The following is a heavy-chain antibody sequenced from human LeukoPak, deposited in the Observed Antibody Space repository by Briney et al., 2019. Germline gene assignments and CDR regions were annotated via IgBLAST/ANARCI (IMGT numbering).Heavy chain of an antibody. CDR3: ARDLNHDYVWGSYYWFDP. V-gene: IGHV1-18*01. CDR1: GYTFTSYG. Sequence: ASVKVSRKASGYTFTSYGISWVRQAPGQGLEWMGWISAYNGNTNYAQKLQGRVTMTTDTSTSTAYMELRSLRSDDTAVYYCARDLNHDYVWGSYYWFDPWGQGTLVTVSS. D-gene: IGHD3-16*01. J-gene: IGHJ5*02. CDR2: ISAYNGNT.